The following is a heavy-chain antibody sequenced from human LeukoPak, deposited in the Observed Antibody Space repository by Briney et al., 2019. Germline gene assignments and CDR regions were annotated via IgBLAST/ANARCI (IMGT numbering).Heavy chain of an antibody. CDR1: GSTFSSYA. CDR2: ISYDGSNK. V-gene: IGHV3-30-3*01. Sequence: GGSLRLSCAASGSTFSSYAMHWVRQAPGKGLEWVAVISYDGSNKYYADSVKGRFTISRDNSKNTLYLQMNSLRAEDTAVYYCVPGLAVAGNWGQGTLVTVSS. CDR3: VPGLAVAGN. J-gene: IGHJ4*02. D-gene: IGHD6-19*01.